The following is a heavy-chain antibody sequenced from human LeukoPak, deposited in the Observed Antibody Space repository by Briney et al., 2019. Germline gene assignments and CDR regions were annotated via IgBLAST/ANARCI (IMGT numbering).Heavy chain of an antibody. CDR3: ARGGLEYYDILTGYYKGPPEYYFDY. D-gene: IGHD3-9*01. V-gene: IGHV4-34*01. J-gene: IGHJ4*02. Sequence: KASETLSLTCAIYGGSFSGYYWSWIRQPPGKGLEWIGEINHSGSTNYNPSLKSRVTISVDTSKNQFSLKLSSVTAADTAVYYCARGGLEYYDILTGYYKGPPEYYFDYWGQGTLVTVSS. CDR2: INHSGST. CDR1: GGSFSGYY.